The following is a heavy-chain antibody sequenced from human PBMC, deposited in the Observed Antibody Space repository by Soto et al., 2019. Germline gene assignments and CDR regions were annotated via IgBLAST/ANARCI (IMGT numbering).Heavy chain of an antibody. D-gene: IGHD6-6*01. J-gene: IGHJ6*02. V-gene: IGHV3-33*01. Sequence: PGGSLRLSCAASGFTFSSYGMHWVRQAPGKGLEWVVVIWYDGSNKYYADSVKGRFTTSRDNSKNTLYLQMNSLRAEDTAVYYCARDRSSSDYYYGMDVWGQGTTVTVSS. CDR3: ARDRSSSDYYYGMDV. CDR2: IWYDGSNK. CDR1: GFTFSSYG.